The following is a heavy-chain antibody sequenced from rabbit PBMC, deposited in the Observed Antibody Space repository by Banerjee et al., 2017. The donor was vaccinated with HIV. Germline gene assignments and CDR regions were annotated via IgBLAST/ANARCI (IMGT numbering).Heavy chain of an antibody. V-gene: IGHV1S45*01. CDR2: IDPVFGST. CDR3: ASDVGYAGDVAGLSL. CDR1: GFDFSSYG. D-gene: IGHD4-2*01. J-gene: IGHJ4*01. Sequence: QEQLVESGGGLVQPGGSLKLSCKASGFDFSSYGVSWVRQAPGKGLEWIGYIDPVFGSTYYASWAIGRFTISETSSTTVTLQMTSLTAADTATYFCASDVGYAGDVAGLSLWGPGTLVTVS.